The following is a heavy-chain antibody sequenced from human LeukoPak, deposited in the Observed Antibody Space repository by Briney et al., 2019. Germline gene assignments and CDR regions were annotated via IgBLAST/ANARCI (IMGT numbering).Heavy chain of an antibody. CDR2: IYYSGST. J-gene: IGHJ6*02. Sequence: SETLSLTCTVSGGSISSYYWSWIRQPPGKGLEWIGYIYYSGSTNYNPSLKSRVTISVDTSKNQFSLKLSSVTAADTAVYYCARAYYDILTGYYSPVGMDVWGQGTTVTVSS. V-gene: IGHV4-59*01. CDR1: GGSISSYY. CDR3: ARAYYDILTGYYSPVGMDV. D-gene: IGHD3-9*01.